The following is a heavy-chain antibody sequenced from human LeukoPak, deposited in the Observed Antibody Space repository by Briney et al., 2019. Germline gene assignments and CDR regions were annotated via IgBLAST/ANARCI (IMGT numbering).Heavy chain of an antibody. Sequence: GASVKVSCKASGGTFSSYAISWVRQAPGQGLEWMGRIIPILGIANYAQKFQGRVTITADKSTSTAYMELSSLRSKDTAVYYCARDWKGSSGYYDYWGQGTLVTVSS. J-gene: IGHJ4*02. CDR2: IIPILGIA. CDR3: ARDWKGSSGYYDY. D-gene: IGHD3-22*01. V-gene: IGHV1-69*04. CDR1: GGTFSSYA.